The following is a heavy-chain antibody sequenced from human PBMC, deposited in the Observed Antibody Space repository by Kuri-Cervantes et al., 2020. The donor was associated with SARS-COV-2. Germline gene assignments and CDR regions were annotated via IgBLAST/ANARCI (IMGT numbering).Heavy chain of an antibody. D-gene: IGHD6-13*01. CDR3: ARDRDLAGGMDV. J-gene: IGHJ6*02. CDR1: GDSVSSNSAA. Sequence: SCAISGDSVSSNSAAWNWIRQSPSRGLEWLGRTFYRSKWYNDYAVPVKSRITINPDTSKNQFSLQLNSVTPEDTAVYYCARDRDLAGGMDVWGQGTTVTVSS. CDR2: TFYRSKWYN. V-gene: IGHV6-1*01.